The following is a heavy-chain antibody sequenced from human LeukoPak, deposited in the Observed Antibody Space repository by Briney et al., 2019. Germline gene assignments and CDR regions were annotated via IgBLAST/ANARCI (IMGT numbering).Heavy chain of an antibody. CDR2: ISSSSSTI. D-gene: IGHD2-21*02. V-gene: IGHV3-48*01. CDR1: GFTVSSNY. J-gene: IGHJ3*02. Sequence: GGSLRLSCAASGFTVSSNYMSWVRQAPGKGLEWVSYISSSSSTIYYADSVKGRFTISRDNAKNSLYLQMNSLRAEDTAVYYCANAYCGGDCYRDAFDIWGQGTMVTVSS. CDR3: ANAYCGGDCYRDAFDI.